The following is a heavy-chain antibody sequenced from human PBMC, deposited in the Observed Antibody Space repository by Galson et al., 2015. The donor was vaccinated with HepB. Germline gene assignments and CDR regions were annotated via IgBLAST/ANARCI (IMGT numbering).Heavy chain of an antibody. CDR3: ARGGDGSGFDY. D-gene: IGHD3-22*01. J-gene: IGHJ4*02. CDR1: GFIFSTDW. Sequence: SLRLSCAASGFIFSTDWMSWVRQAPGKGLEWVANIKQDGSERHFVDSVIGRFTISRDNAKNSLYLHMNTLRADETAVYYCARGGDGSGFDYWGQGTLVTVSS. CDR2: IKQDGSER. V-gene: IGHV3-7*03.